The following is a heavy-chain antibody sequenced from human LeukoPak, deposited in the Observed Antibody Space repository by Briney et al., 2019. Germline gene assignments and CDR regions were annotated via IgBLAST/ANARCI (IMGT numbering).Heavy chain of an antibody. CDR1: GGSISSSSYY. CDR2: IYYSGST. D-gene: IGHD3-10*01. CDR3: ARHVKGSGSNWFDP. Sequence: SETLSLTCTVSGGSISSSSYYWGWIRQPPGKGLEWIGSIYYSGSTYYNPSLKSRVTISVDTSKNQFSLKLSSVTAADTAVCYCARHVKGSGSNWFDPWGQGTLVTVSS. V-gene: IGHV4-39*01. J-gene: IGHJ5*02.